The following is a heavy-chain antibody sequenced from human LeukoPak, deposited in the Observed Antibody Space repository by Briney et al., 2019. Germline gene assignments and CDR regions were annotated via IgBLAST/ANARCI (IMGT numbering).Heavy chain of an antibody. CDR2: IYYSGST. J-gene: IGHJ4*02. CDR3: ARDPGAVGRFDY. Sequence: SETLSLTCTVSGGSISSSSYYWGWIRQPPGKGLEWIGSIYYSGSTNYNPSLKSRVTISVDTSKNQFSLKLSSVTAADTAVYYCARDPGAVGRFDYWGQGTLVTVSS. V-gene: IGHV4-39*07. D-gene: IGHD4-23*01. CDR1: GGSISSSSYY.